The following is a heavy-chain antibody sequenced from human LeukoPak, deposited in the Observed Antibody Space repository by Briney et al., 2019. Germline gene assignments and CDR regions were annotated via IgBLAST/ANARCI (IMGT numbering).Heavy chain of an antibody. CDR2: ISYDGSNK. CDR3: AKDGPDTAMVTSYFDY. CDR1: GFTFSSYG. D-gene: IGHD5-18*01. J-gene: IGHJ4*02. V-gene: IGHV3-30*18. Sequence: PGRSLRLSCAASGFTFSSYGMHWVRQAPGKGLEWVAVISYDGSNKYYADSVKGRFTISRDNSKNTLYLQMNNLRAEDTAVYYCAKDGPDTAMVTSYFDYWGQGTLVTVSS.